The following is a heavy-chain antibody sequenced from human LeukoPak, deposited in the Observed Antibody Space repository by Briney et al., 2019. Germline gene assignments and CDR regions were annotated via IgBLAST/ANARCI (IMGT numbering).Heavy chain of an antibody. CDR1: GGSTSSYY. J-gene: IGHJ4*02. Sequence: PSETLSLTCTVSGGSTSSYYWTWIRQPPGKGLEWIGHIYYSRSTNYNPSLKSRVTISVDTSKNQFSLKLSSVTAADTAVYYCASHVYGSSWYYFDYWGQGTLVTVSS. CDR3: ASHVYGSSWYYFDY. CDR2: IYYSRST. V-gene: IGHV4-59*08. D-gene: IGHD6-13*01.